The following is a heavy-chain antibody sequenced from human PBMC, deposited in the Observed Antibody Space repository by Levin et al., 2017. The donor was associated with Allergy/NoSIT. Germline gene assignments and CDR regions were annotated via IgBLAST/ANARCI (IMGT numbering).Heavy chain of an antibody. V-gene: IGHV3-23*01. D-gene: IGHD6-19*01. CDR1: GFTFSSYA. J-gene: IGHJ6*02. Sequence: GGSLRLSCAASGFTFSSYAMSWVRQAPGKGLEWVSAISGSGGSTYYADSVKGRFTISRDNSKNTLYLQMNSLRAEDTAVYYCAKGKAVAGRPYYYYGMDVWGQGTTVTVSS. CDR3: AKGKAVAGRPYYYYGMDV. CDR2: ISGSGGST.